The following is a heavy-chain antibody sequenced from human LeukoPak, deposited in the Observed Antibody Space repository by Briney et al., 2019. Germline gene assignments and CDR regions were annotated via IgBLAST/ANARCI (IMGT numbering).Heavy chain of an antibody. CDR1: GYSFTAYY. CDR3: ARDRPISSSLYGMDV. CDR2: ITPNSGGT. V-gene: IGHV1-2*06. D-gene: IGHD2-2*01. J-gene: IGHJ6*02. Sequence: ASVKVSCKASGYSFTAYYMHWVRQAPGQGLEWMGRITPNSGGTNYAQKFQGRVTMTRDTSTSTVYMELSSLRSEDTAVYYCARDRPISSSLYGMDVWGQGTTVTVSS.